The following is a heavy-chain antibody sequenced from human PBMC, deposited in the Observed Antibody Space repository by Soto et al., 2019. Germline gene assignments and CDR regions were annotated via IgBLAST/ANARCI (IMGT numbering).Heavy chain of an antibody. V-gene: IGHV3-21*01. J-gene: IGHJ5*02. CDR3: ARDKGGDGYKTYSWFDP. CDR2: ISSSSSYI. CDR1: GFTFSSYS. D-gene: IGHD3-16*01. Sequence: EVQLVESGGGLVKPGGSLRLSCAASGFTFSSYSMNWVRQAPGKGLEWVSSISSSSSYIYYADSVKGRFTISRDNAKNSLYLQMNSLRAEDTAVYYCARDKGGDGYKTYSWFDPWGQGTLVTVSS.